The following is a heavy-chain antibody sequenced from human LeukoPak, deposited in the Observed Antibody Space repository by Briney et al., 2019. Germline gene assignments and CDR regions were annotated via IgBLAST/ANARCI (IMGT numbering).Heavy chain of an antibody. J-gene: IGHJ4*02. V-gene: IGHV3-30-3*01. Sequence: PGGSLRLSCAASGFTFSSYAMHWVRQAPGKGLEWVAVISYDGSNKYYADSVKGRFTISRDNSKNTLYLQMNSLRAEDTAVYYCARSYGSGRYYFDYWGQGTLVTVSS. CDR1: GFTFSSYA. CDR2: ISYDGSNK. D-gene: IGHD3-10*01. CDR3: ARSYGSGRYYFDY.